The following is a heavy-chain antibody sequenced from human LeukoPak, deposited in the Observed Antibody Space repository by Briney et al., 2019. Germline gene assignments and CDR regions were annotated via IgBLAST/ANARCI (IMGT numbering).Heavy chain of an antibody. Sequence: GASVKVSCKASGYTFTSYDINWVRQATGQGLEWMGWMNPNSGNTGYAQKFQGRVTMTRDTSISTAYMEVRRLRSDDTAVYYCARSMRTMKEGDYLDVWGKGTTVTVSS. V-gene: IGHV1-8*02. J-gene: IGHJ6*03. CDR3: ARSMRTMKEGDYLDV. CDR1: GYTFTSYD. CDR2: MNPNSGNT. D-gene: IGHD3-22*01.